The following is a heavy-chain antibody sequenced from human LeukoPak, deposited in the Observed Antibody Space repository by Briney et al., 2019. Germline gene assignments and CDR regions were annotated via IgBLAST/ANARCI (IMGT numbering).Heavy chain of an antibody. CDR1: GFTFSSYS. J-gene: IGHJ4*02. D-gene: IGHD1-26*01. V-gene: IGHV3-21*03. Sequence: GGSLRLSCAASGFTFSSYSMNWVRQAPGKGLEWVSSISSSSSYIYYADSVKGRFTISRDNAKNSLYLQMNSLRAEDTAVYYCTKRVGATPLDYWGQGTLVTVSS. CDR2: ISSSSSYI. CDR3: TKRVGATPLDY.